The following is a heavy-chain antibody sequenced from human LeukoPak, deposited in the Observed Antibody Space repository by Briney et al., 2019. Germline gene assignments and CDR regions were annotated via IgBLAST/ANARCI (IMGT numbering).Heavy chain of an antibody. CDR2: ISYDGSNK. CDR1: GFTFSSYG. V-gene: IGHV3-30*18. J-gene: IGHJ4*02. Sequence: GGSLRLSCAASGFTFSSYGMHWVRQAPGKGLEWVAVISYDGSNKYYADSVKGRFTISRDNSKNTLYLQMNSLRAEDTAVYYCAKEYYYDSSGYPRTFDYWGQGTLVTVSS. D-gene: IGHD3-22*01. CDR3: AKEYYYDSSGYPRTFDY.